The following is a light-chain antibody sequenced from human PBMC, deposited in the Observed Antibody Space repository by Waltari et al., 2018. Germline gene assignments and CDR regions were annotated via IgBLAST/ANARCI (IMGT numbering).Light chain of an antibody. J-gene: IGKJ4*01. CDR1: QSVSTSD. Sequence: EIVLTQSPGTLSLSPGERATLSCRASQSVSTSDTAGYQQKPGLAPRLSTSGASSRATGIPDRFSGSGPGTEFTLTISRLEPEDCAVYYCQQYGSSPLTFGGGTKVEIK. V-gene: IGKV3-20*01. CDR2: GAS. CDR3: QQYGSSPLT.